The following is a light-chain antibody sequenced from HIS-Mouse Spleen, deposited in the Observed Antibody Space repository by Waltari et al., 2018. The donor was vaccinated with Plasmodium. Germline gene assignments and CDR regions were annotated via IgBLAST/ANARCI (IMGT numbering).Light chain of an antibody. CDR2: EGS. Sequence: QSALTQPASVSGSHGQSITIFCPGPSSDVGSYNLVSWYQQHPGKAPKHMIYEGSKRPSGVSNRFSGSKSGNTASLTISGLQAEDEADYYCCSYAGSSTNWVFGGGTKLTVL. CDR3: CSYAGSSTNWV. CDR1: SSDVGSYNL. V-gene: IGLV2-23*01. J-gene: IGLJ3*02.